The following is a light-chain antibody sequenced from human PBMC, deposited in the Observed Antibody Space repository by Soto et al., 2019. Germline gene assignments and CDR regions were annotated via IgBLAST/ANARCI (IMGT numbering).Light chain of an antibody. J-gene: IGKJ3*01. CDR2: DAS. Sequence: DIQMTQSPSSLSASVGDRVTITCQASQDISNYLNWYQQKPGKAPKLLIYDASNLETGVPSRFSGSGSGTDVTFTISSLQPEDIATYYCQQYDNLLSFTFGPGTKVDIK. CDR1: QDISNY. CDR3: QQYDNLLSFT. V-gene: IGKV1-33*01.